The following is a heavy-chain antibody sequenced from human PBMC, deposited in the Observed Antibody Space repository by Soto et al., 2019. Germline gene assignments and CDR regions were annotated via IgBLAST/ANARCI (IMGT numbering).Heavy chain of an antibody. Sequence: PGGSLRLSCAASGFTFSSYWMHWVRQAPGKGLVWVSRINSDGSSTSYADSVKGRFTISRDNAKNTLYLQMNSLRAEDTAVYYCARVFEGTYGSGSYSIYYYGMDVWGQGTTVTVSS. CDR1: GFTFSSYW. V-gene: IGHV3-74*01. CDR2: INSDGSST. CDR3: ARVFEGTYGSGSYSIYYYGMDV. D-gene: IGHD3-10*01. J-gene: IGHJ6*02.